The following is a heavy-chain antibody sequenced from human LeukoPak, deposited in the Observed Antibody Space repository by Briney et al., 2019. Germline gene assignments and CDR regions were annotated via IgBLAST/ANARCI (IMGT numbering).Heavy chain of an antibody. CDR1: GFTFTNAW. Sequence: GESLRLSCAASGFTFTNAWMSWVRQTPGKGLEWVGRITANPHGGTTDYAAPVKGRFTISRDNAKNSVYLQMNSLRDEDTAVYYCARDFPSSVVKFDYWGQGTLVTVSS. D-gene: IGHD2/OR15-2a*01. CDR3: ARDFPSSVVKFDY. V-gene: IGHV3-15*01. CDR2: ITANPHGGTT. J-gene: IGHJ4*02.